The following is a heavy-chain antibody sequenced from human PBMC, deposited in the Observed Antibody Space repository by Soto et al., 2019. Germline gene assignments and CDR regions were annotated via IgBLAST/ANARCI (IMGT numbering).Heavy chain of an antibody. V-gene: IGHV3-30*18. CDR1: GFTFSSYG. CDR2: ISYDGNVA. J-gene: IGHJ4*02. CDR3: AKEGPITIWYFDY. Sequence: QVQLVESGGGMVQPGRSLRLSCAASGFTFSSYGMHWVRQAPGKGLEWVTVISYDGNVAYYADSVKGRFTISRDNSKNALYLQMNSLRTEDTAMYYCAKEGPITIWYFDYWGQGTLVTVSS.